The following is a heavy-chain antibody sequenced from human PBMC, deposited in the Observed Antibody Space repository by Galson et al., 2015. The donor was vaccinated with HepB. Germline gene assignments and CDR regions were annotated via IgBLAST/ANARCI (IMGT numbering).Heavy chain of an antibody. CDR3: ARDQSDIVVVTAAHDY. V-gene: IGHV3-21*01. J-gene: IGHJ4*02. D-gene: IGHD2-2*01. CDR1: GFTFSSYS. Sequence: SLRLSCAASGFTFSSYSMNWVRQAPGKGLEWVSSISSSSSYIYYADSVKGRFTISRDNAKNSLYLQMNSLRAEDTAVYYCARDQSDIVVVTAAHDYWGQGTLVTVSS. CDR2: ISSSSSYI.